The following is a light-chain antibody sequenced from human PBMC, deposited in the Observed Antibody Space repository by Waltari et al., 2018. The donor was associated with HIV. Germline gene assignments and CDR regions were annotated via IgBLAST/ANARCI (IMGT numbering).Light chain of an antibody. V-gene: IGLV2-18*02. Sequence: QSALTQPPSVSGSPGQSVTISCIGPSSDIGSFDHVSWFQQPPGSAPKLLIFGVSNRPSGVPDRFSGSKSGNTASLTISGLQAEDEADYYCSSYRSSITLLFGGGTKLTVL. CDR3: SSYRSSITLL. J-gene: IGLJ3*02. CDR1: SSDIGSFDH. CDR2: GVS.